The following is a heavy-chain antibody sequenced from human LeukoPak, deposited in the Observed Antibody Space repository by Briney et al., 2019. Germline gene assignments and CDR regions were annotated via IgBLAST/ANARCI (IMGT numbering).Heavy chain of an antibody. CDR2: RSSTGIT. Sequence: SETQSLTRSVSGGSISISNYFWGWIRQPPGKGLEWIASRSSTGITHYHSSLESRISVSVETSKSQFSLRLTSLTAADTAVYYCAFSGWFWGAFDYWGQGILVTVSS. CDR1: GGSISISNYF. J-gene: IGHJ4*02. D-gene: IGHD6-19*01. CDR3: AFSGWFWGAFDY. V-gene: IGHV4-39*01.